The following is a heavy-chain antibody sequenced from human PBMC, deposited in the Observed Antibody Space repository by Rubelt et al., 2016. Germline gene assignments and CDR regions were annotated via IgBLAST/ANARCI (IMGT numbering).Heavy chain of an antibody. Sequence: VRPGGSLRLSCAASGFTFGGYSMNWLRQAPGKGLEWVSYISSSSSLIYYADSVKGRFTISRDNAKNSLYLQLNSLRAEDTAVYYCAKGGGYSYGYIPSWGQGILVTVSS. V-gene: IGHV3-48*04. CDR2: ISSSSSLI. CDR3: AKGGGYSYGYIPS. D-gene: IGHD5-18*01. J-gene: IGHJ5*02. CDR1: GFTFGGYS.